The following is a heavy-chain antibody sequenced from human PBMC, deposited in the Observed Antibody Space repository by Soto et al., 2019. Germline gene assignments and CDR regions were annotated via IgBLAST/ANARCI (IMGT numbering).Heavy chain of an antibody. CDR1: GYNFTIYG. D-gene: IGHD3-3*01. CDR3: ARDPHEYWTSYWFDP. J-gene: IGHJ5*02. Sequence: ASLKVSCKASGYNFTIYGINWVRQSPLQGLELMGWISAYDGKTTYAEKFQGRVTMTTDASTSTAYMELRSLRSDDTAVYYCARDPHEYWTSYWFDPWGQGTLVTVSS. CDR2: ISAYDGKT. V-gene: IGHV1-18*01.